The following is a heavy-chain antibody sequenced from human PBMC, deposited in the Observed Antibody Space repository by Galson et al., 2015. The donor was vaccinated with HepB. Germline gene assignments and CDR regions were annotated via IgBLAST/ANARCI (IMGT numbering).Heavy chain of an antibody. CDR1: GYSFINHD. V-gene: IGHV1-8*01. Sequence: SVKVSCKASGYSFINHDINWVRLSTGQGLEWMGWMNPNTGRTGSAQKFQGRVTMTRNTSISTAYMELSSLRSEDTAVYYCARGGIYDYLWGSYRTPEDVLGQGTTVTVSS. CDR3: ARGGIYDYLWGSYRTPEDV. D-gene: IGHD3-16*02. CDR2: MNPNTGRT. J-gene: IGHJ6*02.